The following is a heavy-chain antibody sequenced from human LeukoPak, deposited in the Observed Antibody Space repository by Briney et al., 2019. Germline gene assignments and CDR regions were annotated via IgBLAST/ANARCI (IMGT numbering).Heavy chain of an antibody. CDR3: AREAPLSASRPGITGTTLLDEDY. CDR2: IYYSGST. Sequence: PSETLSLTCTVSGGSISSSSYYWGWIRQPPGKGLEWIGSIYYSGSTYYNPSLKSRVTISVDTSKNQFSLKLSSVTAADTAVYYYAREAPLSASRPGITGTTLLDEDYWGQGTLVTVSS. J-gene: IGHJ4*02. CDR1: GGSISSSSYY. D-gene: IGHD1-20*01. V-gene: IGHV4-39*02.